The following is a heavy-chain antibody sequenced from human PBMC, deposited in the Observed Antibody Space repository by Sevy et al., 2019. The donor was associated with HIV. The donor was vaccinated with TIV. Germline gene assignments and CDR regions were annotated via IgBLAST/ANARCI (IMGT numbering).Heavy chain of an antibody. CDR2: FSSSGSNT. CDR1: GFTFSSYA. D-gene: IGHD4-17*01. Sequence: GGSLRLSCAASGFTFSSYAMSWVRQAPGKGLEWVSVFSSSGSNTHYADSVKGRFTISRDNSKNTLYLQMNSLRAEDTAVYYCAKDRRYGDIGLFDYWGQGTLVTVSS. V-gene: IGHV3-23*01. CDR3: AKDRRYGDIGLFDY. J-gene: IGHJ4*02.